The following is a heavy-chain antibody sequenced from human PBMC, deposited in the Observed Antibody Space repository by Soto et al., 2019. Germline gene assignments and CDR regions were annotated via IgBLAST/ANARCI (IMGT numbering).Heavy chain of an antibody. V-gene: IGHV4-39*02. CDR2: IYYSGTT. D-gene: IGHD2-2*01. CDR1: GGSISAISYY. CDR3: AVYFCSSGCLRDVFYF. J-gene: IGHJ3*01. Sequence: PSQTLSLTCTVSGGSISAISYYWGWIRQPPGKGLEWIGNIYYSGTTYYNPSLKSRVTISVDTSKNHFSLKLSSVTASDTAVYFCAVYFCSSGCLRDVFYFCAQRTMVPVSS.